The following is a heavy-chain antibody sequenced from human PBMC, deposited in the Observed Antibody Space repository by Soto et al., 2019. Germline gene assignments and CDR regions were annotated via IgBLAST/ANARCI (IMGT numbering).Heavy chain of an antibody. V-gene: IGHV5-51*01. Sequence: GDALKSSGEGSGYSVTSYWMCRERQIPGKGLEWMGIIYPGDSDTRYSPSFQGQVTISADKSISTAYLQWSSLKASDTAMYYCARRYYYDSSGYYFNPPDAFDIWGQGTMVTVSS. CDR3: ARRYYYDSSGYYFNPPDAFDI. J-gene: IGHJ3*02. CDR2: IYPGDSDT. D-gene: IGHD3-22*01. CDR1: GYSVTSYW.